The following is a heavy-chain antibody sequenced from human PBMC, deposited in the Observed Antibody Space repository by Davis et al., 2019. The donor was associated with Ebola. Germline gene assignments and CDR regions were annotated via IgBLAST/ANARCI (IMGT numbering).Heavy chain of an antibody. J-gene: IGHJ4*02. D-gene: IGHD7-27*01. CDR3: ALHTGSTGASPLSY. CDR2: ISHDGSNK. V-gene: IGHV3-30-3*01. CDR1: GFPFSSYA. Sequence: SLKLPCAASGFPFSSYAMHWVRQAPGKGLAWVAVISHDGSNKYYADSVKGRFTISRDNSENTLYLQMNSLRAEDTAVYYCALHTGSTGASPLSYWGQGTLVTVSS.